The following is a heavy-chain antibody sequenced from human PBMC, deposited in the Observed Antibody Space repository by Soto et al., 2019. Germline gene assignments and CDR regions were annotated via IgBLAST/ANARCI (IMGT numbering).Heavy chain of an antibody. CDR1: GFTFSDYY. J-gene: IGHJ6*02. CDR2: ISSSSSYT. V-gene: IGHV3-11*06. CDR3: AGRWNYYYGMDV. D-gene: IGHD1-26*01. Sequence: XGSLRLSCSAAGFTFSDYYMSWIRQAPGKGLEWVSYISSSSSYTNYADSVKGRFTISRDNAKNSLYLQMNSLRAEDTAVYYCAGRWNYYYGMDVWGQGTTVTVSS.